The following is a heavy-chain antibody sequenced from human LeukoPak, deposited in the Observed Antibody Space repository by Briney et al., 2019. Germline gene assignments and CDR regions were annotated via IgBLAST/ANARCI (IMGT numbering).Heavy chain of an antibody. V-gene: IGHV3-23*01. CDR3: ARDLLWFGELFSGMDV. CDR2: ISGSGGST. J-gene: IGHJ6*02. CDR1: GFTFSSYA. D-gene: IGHD3-10*01. Sequence: QPGGSLRLSCAASGFTFSSYAMSWVRQAPGKGLEWVSAISGSGGSTYYADSVKGRFTISRDNSKNTLYLQMNSLRAEDTAVYYCARDLLWFGELFSGMDVWGQGTTVTVSS.